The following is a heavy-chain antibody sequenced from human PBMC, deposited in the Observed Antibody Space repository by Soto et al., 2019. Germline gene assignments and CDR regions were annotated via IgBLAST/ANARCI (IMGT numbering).Heavy chain of an antibody. Sequence: QVQLQQWGAGLLKPSETLSLTCAVYGGSFSGYYWSWIRQPPGKGLEWIGEINHSGSTNYNPSLMSRVTISVDTSKNQFSLKLSSVTAADTAVYYCARGGAGSSSWYFYYYGMDVWGQGTTVTVSS. CDR2: INHSGST. J-gene: IGHJ6*02. D-gene: IGHD6-13*01. V-gene: IGHV4-34*01. CDR3: ARGGAGSSSWYFYYYGMDV. CDR1: GGSFSGYY.